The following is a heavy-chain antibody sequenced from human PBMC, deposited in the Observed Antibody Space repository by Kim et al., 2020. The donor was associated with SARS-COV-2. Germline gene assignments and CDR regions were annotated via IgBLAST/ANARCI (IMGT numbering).Heavy chain of an antibody. D-gene: IGHD2-2*01. CDR3: ARDPLYASGRGYFDS. J-gene: IGHJ4*03. Sequence: GGSLRLSCAASGFTFTMYSMHWVREAPGKGLEWVAFIFFDGSNTDYADSVKGRFTVPRDRYKNTVFLEMGRLRLEDTAFYFFARDPLYASGRGYFDSWG. CDR2: IFFDGSNT. V-gene: IGHV3-30*04. CDR1: GFTFTMYS.